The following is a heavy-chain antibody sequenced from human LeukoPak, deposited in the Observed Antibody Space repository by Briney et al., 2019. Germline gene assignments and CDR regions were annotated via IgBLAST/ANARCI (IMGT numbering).Heavy chain of an antibody. CDR3: AKDLRWLQYGY. CDR2: ISGSGGST. CDR1: GFTFSSYA. J-gene: IGHJ4*02. Sequence: GASLRLSCAASGFTFSSYAMSWVRQAPGKGLEWVSAISGSGGSTYYADSVKGRFIISRDNSKNTLYLQMNSLRAEDTAVYYCAKDLRWLQYGYWGQGTLVTVSS. V-gene: IGHV3-23*01. D-gene: IGHD5-24*01.